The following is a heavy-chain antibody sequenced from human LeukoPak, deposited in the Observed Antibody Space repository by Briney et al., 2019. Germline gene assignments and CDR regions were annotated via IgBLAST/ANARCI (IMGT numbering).Heavy chain of an antibody. V-gene: IGHV3-21*01. J-gene: IGHJ4*02. CDR3: ARVTPSAAAGTDY. D-gene: IGHD6-13*01. CDR2: ISSSSSYI. CDR1: GFTFSSYS. Sequence: GGSLRLSCAASGFTFSSYSMNWVRQAPGKGLEWFSSISSSSSYIYYADSVKGRFTISRDNAKSSLYLQMNSLRAEDTAVYYCARVTPSAAAGTDYWGQGTLVTVSS.